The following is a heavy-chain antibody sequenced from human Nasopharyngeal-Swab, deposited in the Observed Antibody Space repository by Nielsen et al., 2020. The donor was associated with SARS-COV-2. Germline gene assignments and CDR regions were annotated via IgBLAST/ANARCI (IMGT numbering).Heavy chain of an antibody. CDR3: ARDQRRSSTTWLYYYGMDV. CDR1: GFTFSSYS. CDR2: ISSSSSYI. J-gene: IGHJ6*02. Sequence: GESLKISCAASGFTFSSYSMNWVRQVPGKGLEWVSSISSSSSYIYYADSVKGRFTISRDNAKNSLYLQMNSLRAEDTAVYYCARDQRRSSTTWLYYYGMDVWGQGTTVTVSS. D-gene: IGHD2-2*01. V-gene: IGHV3-21*01.